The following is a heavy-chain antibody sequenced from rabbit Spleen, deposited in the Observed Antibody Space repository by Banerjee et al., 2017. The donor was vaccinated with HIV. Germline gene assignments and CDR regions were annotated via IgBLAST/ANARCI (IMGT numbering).Heavy chain of an antibody. CDR2: IYAAKGST. CDR3: ARARDTYDDVGDYARLDL. CDR1: GIDFTNYY. Sequence: QEQLTETGGGLVQPGGSLTLSCKASGIDFTNYYISWVRQAPGKGLEWIGIIYAAKGSTDYATWAKGRFTISKTSSTTVTLQMTSLTVADTATYFCARARDTYDDVGDYARLDLWGPGTLVTVS. V-gene: IGHV1S45*01. D-gene: IGHD2-1*01. J-gene: IGHJ3*01.